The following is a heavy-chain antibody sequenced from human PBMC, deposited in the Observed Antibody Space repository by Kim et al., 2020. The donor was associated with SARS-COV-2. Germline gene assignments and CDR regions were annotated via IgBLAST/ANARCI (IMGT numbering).Heavy chain of an antibody. CDR3: TRVNPMAGAWYDAFDI. J-gene: IGHJ3*02. Sequence: SVKGRFTISRDDVKNTAYLQMNSLKTEDTAVYYCTRVNPMAGAWYDAFDIWGQGTMLTVSS. V-gene: IGHV3-73*01. D-gene: IGHD6-19*01.